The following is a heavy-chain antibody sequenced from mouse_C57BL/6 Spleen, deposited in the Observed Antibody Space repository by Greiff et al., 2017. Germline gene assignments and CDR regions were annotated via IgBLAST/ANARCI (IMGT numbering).Heavy chain of an antibody. J-gene: IGHJ4*01. D-gene: IGHD4-1*01. CDR2: IDPETGGT. V-gene: IGHV1-15*01. Sequence: QVQLKQSGAELVRPGASVTLSCKASGYTFTDYEMHWVKQTPVHGLEWIGAIDPETGGTAYNQKFKGKAILTADKSSSTAYMELRSLTSEDSAVYYCTRRMGRYYYAMDDWGQGTSVTVSS. CDR1: GYTFTDYE. CDR3: TRRMGRYYYAMDD.